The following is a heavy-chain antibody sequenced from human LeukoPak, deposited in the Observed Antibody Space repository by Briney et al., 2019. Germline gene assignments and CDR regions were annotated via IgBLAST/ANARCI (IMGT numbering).Heavy chain of an antibody. Sequence: SQTLSLTCAISGDSVSSNSAVWNWIRQSPSRGLEWPGSTYYRSKWYNDYAVSVKSRITINPDTSKNQFSLQLNSVTPEDTAVYYCAREQLGLNDAFDIWGQGTMVTVSS. CDR1: GDSVSSNSAV. J-gene: IGHJ3*02. D-gene: IGHD1-1*01. CDR2: TYYRSKWYN. V-gene: IGHV6-1*01. CDR3: AREQLGLNDAFDI.